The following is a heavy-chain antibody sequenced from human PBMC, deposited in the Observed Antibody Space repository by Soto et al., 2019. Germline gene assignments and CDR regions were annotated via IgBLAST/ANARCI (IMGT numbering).Heavy chain of an antibody. V-gene: IGHV4-39*01. Sequence: SETLSLTCTVSGGSISSRSYYWGWIRQPPGKGLEWIGSSYYSGSTYYNPSLKSRVTISVDTSKNQFSLKLSSVTAADTAVYYCARLTTVTRKNDYWGQGTLVTVSS. J-gene: IGHJ4*02. CDR2: SYYSGST. D-gene: IGHD4-17*01. CDR1: GGSISSRSYY. CDR3: ARLTTVTRKNDY.